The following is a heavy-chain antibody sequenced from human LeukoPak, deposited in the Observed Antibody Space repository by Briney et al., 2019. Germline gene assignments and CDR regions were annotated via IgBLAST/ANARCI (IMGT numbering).Heavy chain of an antibody. CDR2: IYYSGST. V-gene: IGHV4-59*01. D-gene: IGHD3-9*01. J-gene: IGHJ3*02. CDR1: GGSISTYY. CDR3: ARGAELRYFDWLLAGPDAFDI. Sequence: SETLSLTCTLSGGSISTYYWSWIRQPPGKGLEWIGYIYYSGSTNYNPSLKSRVTISVDTSKNQFSLKLSSVTAADTAVYYCARGAELRYFDWLLAGPDAFDIWGQGTMVTVSS.